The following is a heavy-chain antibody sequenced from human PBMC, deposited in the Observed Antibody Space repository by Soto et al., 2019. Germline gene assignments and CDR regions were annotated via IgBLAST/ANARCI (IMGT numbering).Heavy chain of an antibody. J-gene: IGHJ6*02. Sequence: QVQLVESGGGVVQPGRSLRLSCAASGFTFSLYGMHWVRQAPGKGLEWVAVIWYDGSNKFYADSVKGRFTISRDNSKNTPYLQMNSLRDEDTAVYYCARRLLGISFYRMDVWGQGTTVTVSS. CDR2: IWYDGSNK. V-gene: IGHV3-33*01. CDR1: GFTFSLYG. CDR3: ARRLLGISFYRMDV. D-gene: IGHD5-12*01.